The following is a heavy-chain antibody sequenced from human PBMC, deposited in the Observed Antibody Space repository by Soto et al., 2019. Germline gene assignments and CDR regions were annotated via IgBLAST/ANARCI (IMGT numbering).Heavy chain of an antibody. CDR3: AREVPIAAPFDY. CDR1: GYTFTSYG. Sequence: GASVKVSCKASGYTFTSYGISWVRQAPGQGLEWMGWISAYNGNKKYSQKFQGRVTITRDTSASTAYMELSSLRSEDTAVYYCAREVPIAAPFDYWGQGTLVTVSS. J-gene: IGHJ4*02. V-gene: IGHV1-18*01. CDR2: ISAYNGNK. D-gene: IGHD6-13*01.